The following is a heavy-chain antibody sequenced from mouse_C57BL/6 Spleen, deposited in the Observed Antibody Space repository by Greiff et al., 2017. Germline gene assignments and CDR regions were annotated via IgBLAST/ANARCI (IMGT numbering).Heavy chain of an antibody. Sequence: EVQLQQSGAELVRPGASVKLSCTASGFNIKDDYMHWVKQRPEQGLEWIGWIDPENGDTEYASKFQGKATITADTSSNTAYLQLSSLTSEDTAVYYCTTVVLRSRYFDVWGTGTTVTVSS. D-gene: IGHD1-1*01. J-gene: IGHJ1*03. CDR2: IDPENGDT. CDR3: TTVVLRSRYFDV. V-gene: IGHV14-4*01. CDR1: GFNIKDDY.